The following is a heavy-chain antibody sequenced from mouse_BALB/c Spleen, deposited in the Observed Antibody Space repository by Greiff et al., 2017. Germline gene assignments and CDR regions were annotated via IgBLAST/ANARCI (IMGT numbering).Heavy chain of an antibody. V-gene: IGHV3-8*02. D-gene: IGHD1-2*01. CDR1: GDSITSGY. J-gene: IGHJ1*01. Sequence: EVKLQESGPSLVKPSQTLSLTCSVTGDSITSGYWNWIRKFPGNKLEYMGYISYSGSTYYNPSLKSRISITRDTSKNQYYLQLNSVTTEDTATYYCARSLLRLYWYFDVWGAGTTVTVSS. CDR2: ISYSGST. CDR3: ARSLLRLYWYFDV.